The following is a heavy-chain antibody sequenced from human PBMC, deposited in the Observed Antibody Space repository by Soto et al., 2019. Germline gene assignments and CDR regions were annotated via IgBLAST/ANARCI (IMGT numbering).Heavy chain of an antibody. V-gene: IGHV4-61*01. CDR2: INHSGST. J-gene: IGHJ6*02. Sequence: SETLSLTCSVSGGSVNSGSYYWNWIRQPPGKGLEWIGEINHSGSTNYNPSLKSRVTISVDTSKNQFSLKLSSVTAADTAVYYCARDLASSGWYGGDYYYGMDVWGQGTTVTVSS. CDR1: GGSVNSGSYY. D-gene: IGHD6-19*01. CDR3: ARDLASSGWYGGDYYYGMDV.